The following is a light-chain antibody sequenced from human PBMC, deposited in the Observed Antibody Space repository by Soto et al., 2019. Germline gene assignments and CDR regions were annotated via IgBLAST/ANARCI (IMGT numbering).Light chain of an antibody. CDR3: QQYYSYPQT. V-gene: IGKV1-8*01. CDR2: AAS. CDR1: QGISSY. Sequence: AIRMTQSPSSFSASTGDRVTITCRASQGISSYLAWYQQKPGKAPELLIYAASTLQSGVPSRFSGSGSGTDFSLTISCLQSEDFATYYFQQYYSYPQTFGQGTKVEIK. J-gene: IGKJ1*01.